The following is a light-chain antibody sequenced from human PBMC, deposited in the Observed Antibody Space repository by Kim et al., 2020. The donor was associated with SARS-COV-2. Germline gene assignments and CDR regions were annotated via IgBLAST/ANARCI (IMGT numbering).Light chain of an antibody. J-gene: IGKJ2*01. CDR2: DVS. CDR3: LQHKTFPYT. Sequence: YATLGYRVTITCRARQGISRFLAWFQQKAGKVPKRLIYDVSTLQSGVPSRFSGSGSGTEFTLTITSLQPEDFATYFCLQHKTFPYTFGQGTKLEI. CDR1: QGISRF. V-gene: IGKV1-17*03.